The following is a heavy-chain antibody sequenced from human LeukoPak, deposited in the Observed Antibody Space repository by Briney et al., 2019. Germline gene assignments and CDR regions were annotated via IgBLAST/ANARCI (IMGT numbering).Heavy chain of an antibody. CDR1: GYTFPSYD. V-gene: IGHV1-8*01. J-gene: IGHJ4*02. CDR2: VNPNSANT. Sequence: ASVKVSCKASGYTFPSYDINWVRQATGQGLEWMGWVNPNSANTAYAQKFQGRVTITADKSTSTAYMELSSLRSEDTAVYYCARPRDSSGYYLYYFDYWGQGTLVTVSS. CDR3: ARPRDSSGYYLYYFDY. D-gene: IGHD3-22*01.